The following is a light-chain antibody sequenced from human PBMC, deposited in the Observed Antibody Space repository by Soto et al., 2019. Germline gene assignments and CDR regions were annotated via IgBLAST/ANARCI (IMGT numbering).Light chain of an antibody. J-gene: IGLJ1*01. CDR3: AAWDDSLNGLV. CDR1: SSNIGSNP. V-gene: IGLV1-44*01. Sequence: QPVLTQPPSASGTPGQRVTISCSGSSSNIGSNPVNWYQQLPGTAPKLLIYNNNQRPSGVPDRFSGSKSGTSASVAIRGLQSEDEADYYCAAWDDSLNGLVFGTGTKLTVL. CDR2: NNN.